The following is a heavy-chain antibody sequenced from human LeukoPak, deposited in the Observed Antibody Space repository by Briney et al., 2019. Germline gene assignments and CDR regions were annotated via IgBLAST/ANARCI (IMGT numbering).Heavy chain of an antibody. J-gene: IGHJ6*02. V-gene: IGHV1-69*01. Sequence: SVKVSCKASGGTFSSYAISWVQQAPGQGLEWMGGIIPIFGTANYAQKFQGRVTITADESTSTAYMELSSLRSEDTAVYYCARAIVVVPAAPYYYYYYGMDVWGQGTTVTVSS. CDR1: GGTFSSYA. CDR3: ARAIVVVPAAPYYYYYYGMDV. D-gene: IGHD2-2*01. CDR2: IIPIFGTA.